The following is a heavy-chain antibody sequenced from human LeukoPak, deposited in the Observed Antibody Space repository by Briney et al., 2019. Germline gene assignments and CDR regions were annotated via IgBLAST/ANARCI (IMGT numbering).Heavy chain of an antibody. D-gene: IGHD2-8*01. CDR3: ARTNLDCKSGVCYDY. J-gene: IGHJ4*02. V-gene: IGHV1-18*01. CDR2: ISAYNGKT. Sequence: ASVKVSCKASDYTFTNYGISWVRQAPGQGLEWMGWISAYNGKTYYAQKFQGRVTVTTDTSTSTAYVDLRSLRSDDTAVYYCARTNLDCKSGVCYDYWGQGTPVTVSS. CDR1: DYTFTNYG.